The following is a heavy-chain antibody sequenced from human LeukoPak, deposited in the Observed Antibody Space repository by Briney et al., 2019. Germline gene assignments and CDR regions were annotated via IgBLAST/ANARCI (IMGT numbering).Heavy chain of an antibody. D-gene: IGHD5-18*01. CDR1: GFTFGDYA. J-gene: IGHJ4*02. Sequence: PGGSLRLSCTASGFTFGDYAMSWFRQAPGKGLEWVGFIRSKAYGGTTEYAASVKGRFTISRDDSKSIAYLQMNSLKTEDTAVYYCTRRGYSYGQGGQDFDYWGQGTLVTVSS. CDR3: TRRGYSYGQGGQDFDY. V-gene: IGHV3-49*03. CDR2: IRSKAYGGTT.